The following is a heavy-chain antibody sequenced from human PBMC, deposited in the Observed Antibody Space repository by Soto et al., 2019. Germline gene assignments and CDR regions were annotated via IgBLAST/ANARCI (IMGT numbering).Heavy chain of an antibody. CDR3: VRDGTKTLRDWFDP. V-gene: IGHV4-59*01. J-gene: IGHJ5*02. CDR1: GGPLSSFY. Sequence: PSETLSLTCNSSGGPLSSFYYSWIRQAPGKGLEWIGYTYYTGSTNYNPSLKSRVTMSVDTSKNQFSLKLTSVTAADTAVYYCVRDGTKTLRDWFDPWGQGISVTVSS. D-gene: IGHD1-1*01. CDR2: TYYTGST.